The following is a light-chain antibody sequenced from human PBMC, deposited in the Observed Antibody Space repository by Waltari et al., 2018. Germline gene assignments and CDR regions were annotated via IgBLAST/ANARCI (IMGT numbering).Light chain of an antibody. CDR3: CSYAGSYTWV. CDR2: DDN. Sequence: QSALTHPASVSVSPGQAITIPSTGTCSAAGNYNLVSRYQQYPGKAPKVMIYDDNRRPSGVSDRFSGSKSGNTASLTISGVQAEDEADYYCCSYAGSYTWVFGGGTKLTVL. V-gene: IGLV2-23*01. CDR1: CSAAGNYNL. J-gene: IGLJ3*02.